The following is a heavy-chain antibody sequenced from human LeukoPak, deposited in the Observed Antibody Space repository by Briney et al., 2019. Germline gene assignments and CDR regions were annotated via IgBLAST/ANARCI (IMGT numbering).Heavy chain of an antibody. D-gene: IGHD3-10*01. CDR2: IKQDGSEK. Sequence: GGSLRLSCAASGFTFTSYWMSWVRQAPGKGLEWVANIKQDGSEKYYVDSVKGRFTISRDNAKNSVYLQMNSLRAEDTAVYYCARVSSKATVRGLITKKNYYYYYMDVWGKGTTITISS. CDR1: GFTFTSYW. J-gene: IGHJ6*03. CDR3: ARVSSKATVRGLITKKNYYYYYMDV. V-gene: IGHV3-7*01.